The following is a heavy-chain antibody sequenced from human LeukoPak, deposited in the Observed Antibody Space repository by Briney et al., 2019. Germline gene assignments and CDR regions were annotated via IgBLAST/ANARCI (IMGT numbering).Heavy chain of an antibody. CDR3: ARAQPHCSSTSCYILGDFDY. CDR2: INPNSGGT. CDR1: GYTFTGYY. J-gene: IGHJ4*02. D-gene: IGHD2-2*02. V-gene: IGHV1-2*02. Sequence: ASVKVSCKASGYTFTGYYMHWVRQAPGQGLEWMGWINPNSGGTNYARKFQGRVTMTRDTSISTAYMELSRLRSDDTAVYYCARAQPHCSSTSCYILGDFDYWGQGTLVTVSS.